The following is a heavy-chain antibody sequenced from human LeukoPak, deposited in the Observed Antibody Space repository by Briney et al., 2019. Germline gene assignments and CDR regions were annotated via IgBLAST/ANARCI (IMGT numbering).Heavy chain of an antibody. J-gene: IGHJ4*02. CDR3: ASTAIQRDY. D-gene: IGHD5-18*01. Sequence: PSQTLSLTCAVSGGSIGSGGYSWSWIRQPPGKGLEWIGYIYHSGSTYYNPSLKSRVTISVDRSKNQFSLKLSSVTAADTAVYYCASTAIQRDYWGQGTLVTVSS. CDR2: IYHSGST. CDR1: GGSIGSGGYS. V-gene: IGHV4-30-2*01.